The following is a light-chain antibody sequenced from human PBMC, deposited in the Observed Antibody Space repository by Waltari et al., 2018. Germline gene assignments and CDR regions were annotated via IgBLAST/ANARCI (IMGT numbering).Light chain of an antibody. CDR3: QTWDSSTVI. CDR2: HDH. J-gene: IGLJ2*01. Sequence: SYELIQPPSMSVSPGQTASITCSGDKLGDKYTYWYQQKPGQSPVLVIYHDHKRPAAIPERFSGSNSGNTATLTISGTQSMDEADYYCQTWDSSTVIFGGGTTLTV. V-gene: IGLV3-1*01. CDR1: KLGDKY.